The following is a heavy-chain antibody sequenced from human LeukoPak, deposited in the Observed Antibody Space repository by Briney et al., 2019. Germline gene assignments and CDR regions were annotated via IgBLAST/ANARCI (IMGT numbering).Heavy chain of an antibody. CDR2: ISHDGSNK. CDR3: ARDYYGSGSQRPSDYFDY. V-gene: IGHV3-30-3*01. D-gene: IGHD3-10*01. J-gene: IGHJ4*02. CDR1: GFIFNNYS. Sequence: GGSLRLSCAASGFIFNNYSMHWVRQAPGKGLEWVAVISHDGSNKYYADSVKGRFTISRDNSKDTLYLQMNSLRAEDTAVYYCARDYYGSGSQRPSDYFDYWGQGTLVTVAS.